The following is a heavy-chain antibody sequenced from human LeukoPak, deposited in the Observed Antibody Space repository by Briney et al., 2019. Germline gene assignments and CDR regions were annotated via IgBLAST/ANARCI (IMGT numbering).Heavy chain of an antibody. CDR2: INHSGST. CDR3: ASRSGYSRAFDI. D-gene: IGHD3-3*01. J-gene: IGHJ3*02. Sequence: KPSETLSLTCAVYGGPFSGYYWSWIRQPPGKGLEWIGEINHSGSTNYNPSLKSRVTISVDTSKNQFSLKLSSVTAADTAVYYCASRSGYSRAFDIWGQGTMVTVSS. V-gene: IGHV4-34*01. CDR1: GGPFSGYY.